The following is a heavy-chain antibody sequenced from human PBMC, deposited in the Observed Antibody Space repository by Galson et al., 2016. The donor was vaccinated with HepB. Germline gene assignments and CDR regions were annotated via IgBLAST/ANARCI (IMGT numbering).Heavy chain of an antibody. V-gene: IGHV1-3*01. J-gene: IGHJ4*02. CDR2: VIPGNGDA. D-gene: IGHD1-26*01. CDR3: AREGNYYTLDY. Sequence: SVKVSCKASAYTFTNYAIHWVRQAPGQGLEWMGWVIPGNGDAKYSQTFQGRVTFARDTSANTAYMELSSLRSEDTAVYYCAREGNYYTLDYWGQGTLVNVSS. CDR1: AYTFTNYA.